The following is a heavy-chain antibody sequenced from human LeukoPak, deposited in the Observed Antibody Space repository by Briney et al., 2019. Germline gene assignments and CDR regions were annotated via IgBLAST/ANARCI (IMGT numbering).Heavy chain of an antibody. Sequence: GMSLRLSCTASGFTFSNYAMHWVRQAPGKGPEWVAVISYDGSNENYADSVKGRFTISRDNSKNTLSLQMNSLTPEDTAVYYCAREPTVTTRTYNWFDPWGQGTLVTVSS. J-gene: IGHJ5*02. CDR2: ISYDGSNE. D-gene: IGHD4-17*01. CDR1: GFTFSNYA. V-gene: IGHV3-30*04. CDR3: AREPTVTTRTYNWFDP.